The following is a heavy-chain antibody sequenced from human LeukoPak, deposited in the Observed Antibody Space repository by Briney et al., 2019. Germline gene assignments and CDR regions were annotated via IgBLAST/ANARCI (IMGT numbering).Heavy chain of an antibody. V-gene: IGHV4-59*01. CDR3: ARGYYYGSGTLSNWFDP. CDR2: IYYSGST. CDR1: GGSISSYY. Sequence: SETLSLTCTVSGGSISSYYWSWIRQPPGKGLEWIGYIYYSGSTNYNPSLKSRVTISVDTSKNQFSLKLSSVTAADTAVYYCARGYYYGSGTLSNWFDPWGQGTLVTVSS. J-gene: IGHJ5*02. D-gene: IGHD3-10*01.